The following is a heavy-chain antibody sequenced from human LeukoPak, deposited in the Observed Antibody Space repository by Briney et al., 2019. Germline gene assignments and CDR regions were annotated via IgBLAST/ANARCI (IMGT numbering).Heavy chain of an antibody. CDR1: GFTFSSYW. J-gene: IGHJ5*01. CDR3: ARSQSGKYDS. D-gene: IGHD1-1*01. V-gene: IGHV3-74*01. CDR2: MNGDESST. Sequence: GGSLRLSCVASGFTFSSYWMHWVRQVPGKGLVWVSRMNGDESSTNYADSVKGRFTISRDSAKNTLYLQMNSLRAEDTDVYYCARSQSGKYDSWGKGPLVTVSS.